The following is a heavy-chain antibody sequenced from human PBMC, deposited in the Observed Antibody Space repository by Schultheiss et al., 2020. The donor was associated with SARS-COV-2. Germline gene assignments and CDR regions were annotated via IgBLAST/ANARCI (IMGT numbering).Heavy chain of an antibody. Sequence: SETLSLTCAVSGYSISSGYYWSWIRQPAGKGLEWIGYIYYSGSTSYNPSLKSRVTMSVDTSKNQFSLKLSSVTAADTAVYYCARGFEYSSSPIDYWGQGTLVTVSS. J-gene: IGHJ4*02. CDR3: ARGFEYSSSPIDY. D-gene: IGHD6-6*01. CDR2: IYYSGST. CDR1: GYSISSGYY. V-gene: IGHV4-28*03.